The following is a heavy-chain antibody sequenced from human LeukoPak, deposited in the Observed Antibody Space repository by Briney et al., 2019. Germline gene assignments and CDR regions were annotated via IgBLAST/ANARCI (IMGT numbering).Heavy chain of an antibody. V-gene: IGHV5-51*01. CDR1: GFTFGVYA. D-gene: IGHD5-12*01. CDR3: ARPRGYRDPFDY. CDR2: IAPGDSDT. J-gene: IGHJ4*02. Sequence: PGDSLRLSCAASGFTFGVYAMHWVRQIPGKGLEWVGIIAPGDSDTRYSPSFQGQVTISVDKSISTAYLQWSSLKASDTAIYYCARPRGYRDPFDYWGQGTLVTVSS.